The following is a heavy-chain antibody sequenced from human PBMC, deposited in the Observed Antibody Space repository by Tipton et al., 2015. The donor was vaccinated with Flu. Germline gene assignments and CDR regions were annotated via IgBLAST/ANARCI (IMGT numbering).Heavy chain of an antibody. Sequence: GLVKPSETLSLTCSVSGGSVSRGSYTWTWIRQPPGKGLEWIGDVYYGGTTNYNPSLKSRVAISLDKSKNQFSLKLTSVTPADTAVYYCARSRIAARPGYYFDYWGQGSLVSVSS. CDR1: GGSVSRGSYT. V-gene: IGHV4-61*01. J-gene: IGHJ4*02. CDR2: VYYGGTT. CDR3: ARSRIAARPGYYFDY. D-gene: IGHD6-6*01.